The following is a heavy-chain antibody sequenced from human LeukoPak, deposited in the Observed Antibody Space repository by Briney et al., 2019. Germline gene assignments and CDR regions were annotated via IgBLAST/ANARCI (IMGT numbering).Heavy chain of an antibody. CDR2: IYSGGST. V-gene: IGHV3-66*01. CDR1: GFTVSSSY. Sequence: GGSLRLSCAASGFTVSSSYMSWVRQARGKGLEWVSVIYSGGSTYYGEPVKGRFTISRDNSKHPLYLQMHSLRAEATAVYYCAREDGYGGNPSGGLFDYWGQGILVTVSS. D-gene: IGHD4-23*01. J-gene: IGHJ4*02. CDR3: AREDGYGGNPSGGLFDY.